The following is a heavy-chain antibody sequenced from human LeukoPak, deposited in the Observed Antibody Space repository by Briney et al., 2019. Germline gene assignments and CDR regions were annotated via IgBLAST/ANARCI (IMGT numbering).Heavy chain of an antibody. D-gene: IGHD2-15*01. J-gene: IGHJ5*02. Sequence: SETLSLTCTVSGGSISSSSYYWGWIRQPPVKGLEWIGSIYYSGSTYYNPSLKSRVTISVDTSKNQFSLKLSSVTAADTAMYYCSRIDNWFDPWGQGTLVTVSS. CDR1: GGSISSSSYY. CDR3: SRIDNWFDP. CDR2: IYYSGST. V-gene: IGHV4-39*07.